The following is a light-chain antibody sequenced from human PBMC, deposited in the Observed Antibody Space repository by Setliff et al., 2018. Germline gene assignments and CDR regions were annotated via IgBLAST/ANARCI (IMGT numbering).Light chain of an antibody. V-gene: IGLV2-14*03. CDR2: DVS. CDR1: SSDIGGYDY. J-gene: IGLJ3*02. CDR3: NSYTHRTTRAV. Sequence: QSVLTQPASVSGSPGQSITISCTGTSSDIGGYDYVSWCQQHPGKVPKLMIYDVSNRPSGVSDRFSGSKSGNTASLTISGLQAEDEATYYCNSYTHRTTRAVFGGGTKVTVL.